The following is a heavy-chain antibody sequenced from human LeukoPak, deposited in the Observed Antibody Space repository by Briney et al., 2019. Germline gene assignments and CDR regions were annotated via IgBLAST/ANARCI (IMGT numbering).Heavy chain of an antibody. J-gene: IGHJ6*02. CDR1: AGSISIYY. CDR2: IYYTGST. V-gene: IGHV4-59*01. Sequence: SETLSLTCTVSAGSISIYYWSWIRRPLGKGLEWIGSIYYTGSTNYNPSLESRVTMSVDTSKNQFSLKLSSLTAADTAVYFCARGPHYYSYYGLDVWGQGTTVTVSS. CDR3: ARGPHYYSYYGLDV.